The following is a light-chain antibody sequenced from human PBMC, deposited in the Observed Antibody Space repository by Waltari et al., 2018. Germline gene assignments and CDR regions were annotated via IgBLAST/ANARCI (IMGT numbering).Light chain of an antibody. CDR1: TSNIGSNY. V-gene: IGLV1-47*01. CDR2: RNN. J-gene: IGLJ3*02. Sequence: QSVLTQPPSASGTPGQRVTIFCSGSTSNIGSNYVYWYQHLPGTAPKVLIYRNNQRPSGVPDRFSGSKSDTSASLAISGLRSEDDAHDYCAVWDDSLSGWVFGGGTKVTVL. CDR3: AVWDDSLSGWV.